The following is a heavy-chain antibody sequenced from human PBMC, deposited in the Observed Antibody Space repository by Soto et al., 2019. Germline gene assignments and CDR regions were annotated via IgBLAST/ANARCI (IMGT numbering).Heavy chain of an antibody. Sequence: QVQLQQWGAGLLKPSETLSLTCAVYGGSFSGYYWSWIRQPPGKGLAWIGEINHSGSTNYNPSLKRRVTISVDTSKNQFALKLSSVTAADTAVYYCATRVAYCGGYCANWFVPVGQGTMVTVSS. J-gene: IGHJ5*02. CDR3: ATRVAYCGGYCANWFVP. CDR1: GGSFSGYY. V-gene: IGHV4-34*01. D-gene: IGHD2-21*02. CDR2: INHSGST.